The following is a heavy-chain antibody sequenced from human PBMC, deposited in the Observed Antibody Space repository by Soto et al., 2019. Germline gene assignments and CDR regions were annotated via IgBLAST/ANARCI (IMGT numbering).Heavy chain of an antibody. D-gene: IGHD2-21*02. CDR2: IHHSGRT. CDR1: GDSISSDKW. J-gene: IGHJ4*02. V-gene: IGHV4-4*02. Sequence: QVQLQESGPGLVKPSGTLSLTCAVSGDSISSDKWWSWVRQPPGKRLEWIGEIHHSGRTNYSPSLKSRVTILVEKSKNQVSLELSSMTAADTAVYYCARGGDWQFDYWGQGTLVTVYS. CDR3: ARGGDWQFDY.